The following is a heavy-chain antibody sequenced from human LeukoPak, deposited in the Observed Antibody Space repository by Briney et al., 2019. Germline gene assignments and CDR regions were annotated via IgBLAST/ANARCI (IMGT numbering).Heavy chain of an antibody. CDR2: ISYDGSNK. CDR3: AREYIVAPITAYYFDY. J-gene: IGHJ4*02. Sequence: GRSLRLSCAASGFTFSSYGMHWVRQAPGKGLEWVAVISYDGSNKYYADSVKGRFTISRDNSKNTLYLQMNSLRAEDTAVYYCAREYIVAPITAYYFDYWGQGTLVTVSS. D-gene: IGHD5-12*01. V-gene: IGHV3-30*03. CDR1: GFTFSSYG.